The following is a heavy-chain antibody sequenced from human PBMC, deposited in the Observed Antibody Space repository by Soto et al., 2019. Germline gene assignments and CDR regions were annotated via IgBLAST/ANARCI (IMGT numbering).Heavy chain of an antibody. CDR1: GYTFTSYG. Sequence: QVQLVQSGAEVKKPGASVKVSCKASGYTFTSYGISWVRQAPGQGLEWMGWISAYNGNTNYAQKLQGRVTMTTDTSTSTAYMDLRSLRSDDTALYYCARDQYPPVVVPAAGVGNNWFDPWGQGTLVTVSS. CDR3: ARDQYPPVVVPAAGVGNNWFDP. D-gene: IGHD2-2*01. V-gene: IGHV1-18*01. CDR2: ISAYNGNT. J-gene: IGHJ5*02.